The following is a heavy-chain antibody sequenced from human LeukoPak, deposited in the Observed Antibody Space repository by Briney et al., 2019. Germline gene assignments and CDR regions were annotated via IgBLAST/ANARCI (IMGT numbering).Heavy chain of an antibody. J-gene: IGHJ4*02. D-gene: IGHD3-10*01. Sequence: PGGSLRLSCAASGFTFSSYALTWVRQAPGKGLQWVSTISVSGENTYYADSVKSRFTISRDISKSTLYLQMNSLRDEDTALYYCAKYGSGTYYNGLHWGQGTLVTVSS. CDR1: GFTFSSYA. CDR2: ISVSGENT. CDR3: AKYGSGTYYNGLH. V-gene: IGHV3-23*01.